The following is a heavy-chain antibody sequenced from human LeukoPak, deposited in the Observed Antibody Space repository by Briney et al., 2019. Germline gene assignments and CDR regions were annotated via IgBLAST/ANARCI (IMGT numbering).Heavy chain of an antibody. CDR3: ARGGWYRSSWSFDY. CDR2: IYYSGGT. V-gene: IGHV4-59*01. CDR1: GGSISTYY. J-gene: IGHJ4*02. D-gene: IGHD6-13*01. Sequence: SETLSLTCTVSGGSISTYYWSWVRQPPGKGLEWIGYIYYSGGTNYNPSLKSRVTISVDTSKNQFSLKLSSVTAADTAVYYCARGGWYRSSWSFDYWGQGTLVTVSS.